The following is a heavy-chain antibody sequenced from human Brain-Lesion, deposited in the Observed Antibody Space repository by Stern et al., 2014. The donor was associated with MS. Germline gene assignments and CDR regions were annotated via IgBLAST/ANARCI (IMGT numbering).Heavy chain of an antibody. CDR1: GGSIGRSSYY. J-gene: IGHJ4*02. V-gene: IGHV4-39*02. CDR2: FFYTGST. CDR3: ARGAGVFDS. D-gene: IGHD6-19*01. Sequence: VQLVESGPGLVKPSETLSLTCTVSGGSIGRSSYYWGWIRQPPGKGGEGIGIFFYTGSTFSAPPPKGRVPIPVAPSNNHFPLGRNPVTAADTAVYYCARGAGVFDSWGQGTLVTVSP.